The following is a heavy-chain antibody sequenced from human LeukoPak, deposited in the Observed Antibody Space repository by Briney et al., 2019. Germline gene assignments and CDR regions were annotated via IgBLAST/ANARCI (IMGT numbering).Heavy chain of an antibody. CDR2: INPNSGGT. V-gene: IGHV1-2*02. CDR3: ARAEQWLEDRYFDL. D-gene: IGHD6-19*01. Sequence: ASVTVSCKASGYTFTGYYMHWVRQAPGQGLEWMGWINPNSGGTNYAQKFQGRVTMTRDTSISTAYMELSRLRSDDTAVYYCARAEQWLEDRYFDLWGRGTLVTVSS. CDR1: GYTFTGYY. J-gene: IGHJ2*01.